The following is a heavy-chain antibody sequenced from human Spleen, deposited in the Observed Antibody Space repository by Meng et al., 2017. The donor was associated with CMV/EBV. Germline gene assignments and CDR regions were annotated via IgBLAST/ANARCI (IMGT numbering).Heavy chain of an antibody. CDR1: GFSFSGHY. D-gene: IGHD3-22*01. Sequence: GGSLRLSCEVSGFSFSGHYMHWVRQTPGRELEWLSRINTDGSGRDYADSVEGRFTVSRDNAKKTLYLQMRSLRPEDTAVYFCARESSGSFVLDVWGQGTTVTVSS. CDR2: INTDGSGR. V-gene: IGHV3-74*01. CDR3: ARESSGSFVLDV. J-gene: IGHJ6*02.